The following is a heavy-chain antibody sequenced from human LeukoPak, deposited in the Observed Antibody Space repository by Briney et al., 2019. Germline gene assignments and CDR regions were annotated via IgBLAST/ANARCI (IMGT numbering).Heavy chain of an antibody. D-gene: IGHD6-19*01. CDR3: ASIKVAVAGSGA. CDR1: GFTVSSNY. V-gene: IGHV3-53*01. J-gene: IGHJ4*02. CDR2: IYSGGST. Sequence: GGSLRLSCAASGFTVSSNYMSWVRQAPGKGLEWVSVIYSGGSTYYADSVKGRFTISRDNSKNTPYLQMNSLRAEDTAVYYCASIKVAVAGSGAWGQGTLVTVSS.